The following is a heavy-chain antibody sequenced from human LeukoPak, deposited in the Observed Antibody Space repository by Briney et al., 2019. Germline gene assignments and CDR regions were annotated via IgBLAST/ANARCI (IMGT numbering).Heavy chain of an antibody. Sequence: ASVKVSCKASGGTFSSYAISWVRQAPGQGLEWMGRIIPILGIANYAQKFQGRVTITADKSTSTAYMELSSLRSEDTAVYYCARDLGWYQSDYFDYWGQGTLVTVSS. CDR3: ARDLGWYQSDYFDY. CDR2: IIPILGIA. CDR1: GGTFSSYA. D-gene: IGHD2-15*01. V-gene: IGHV1-69*04. J-gene: IGHJ4*02.